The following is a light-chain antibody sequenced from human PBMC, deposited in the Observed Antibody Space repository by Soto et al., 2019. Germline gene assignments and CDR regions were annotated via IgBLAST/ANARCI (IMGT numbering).Light chain of an antibody. CDR1: QSLTNSF. CDR3: QQYGTSEII. J-gene: IGKJ5*01. CDR2: DTS. V-gene: IGKV3-20*01. Sequence: EFALTQSPGTLSLSPGERATISCLASQSLTNSFIAWYQQRPGQAPRLLIYDTSSRASGIPDRFSGSGSGTDFTLTISRLETEDFAVFYCQQYGTSEIIFGQGTRLEIK.